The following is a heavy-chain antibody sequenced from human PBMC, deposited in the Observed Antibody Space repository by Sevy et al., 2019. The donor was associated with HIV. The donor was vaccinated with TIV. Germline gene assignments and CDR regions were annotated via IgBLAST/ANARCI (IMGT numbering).Heavy chain of an antibody. CDR2: MNTYNGNT. J-gene: IGHJ4*01. D-gene: IGHD1-26*01. CDR1: GYTFSGYS. Sequence: ASVKVSCKASGYTFSGYSISWVRQAPGQGLEWMGWMNTYNGNTKYAQKLQGRVTMTTDTSTRTAYMELRGQRPDDTGVHYCVRDTREKGFDDWGQGTPVTVSS. CDR3: VRDTREKGFDD. V-gene: IGHV1-18*01.